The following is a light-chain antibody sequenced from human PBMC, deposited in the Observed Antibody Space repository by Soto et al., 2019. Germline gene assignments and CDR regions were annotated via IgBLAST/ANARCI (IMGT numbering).Light chain of an antibody. CDR1: SSNVGSYNL. J-gene: IGLJ1*01. V-gene: IGLV2-23*02. Sequence: QSALTQAASVSGSPGQSITISCTGTSSNVGSYNLVSWYQQHPGKAPKLMIYEVSKRPSGVSNRFSGSKSGNTASLTISGLQAEDEADYHCCSYAGSYTYVFGPGTKVTVL. CDR3: CSYAGSYTYV. CDR2: EVS.